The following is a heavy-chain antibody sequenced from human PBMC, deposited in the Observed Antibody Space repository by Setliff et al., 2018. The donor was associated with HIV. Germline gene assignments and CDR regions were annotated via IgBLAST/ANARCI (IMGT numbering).Heavy chain of an antibody. D-gene: IGHD3-10*01. CDR2: IHYGWFF. J-gene: IGHJ4*02. CDR1: GGSFRSSRYY. V-gene: IGHV4-39*01. Sequence: PSETLSLTCTVSGGSFRSSRYYWGWIRQPPGKGLEWIGNIHYGWFFWYSPSLKSRVTISVDTSKNQFSLKLSSVTAADTAVYYCARPALGIGGGSRFDNWGQGTRVTVSS. CDR3: ARPALGIGGGSRFDN.